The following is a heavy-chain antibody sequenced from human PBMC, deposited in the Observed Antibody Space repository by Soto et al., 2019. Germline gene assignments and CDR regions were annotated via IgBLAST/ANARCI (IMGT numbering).Heavy chain of an antibody. D-gene: IGHD6-13*01. CDR3: ASYVNGIAAAGLGGYYGMDV. Sequence: QVQLVQSGAEVKKPGCSVKVSCKASGGTFSSYTISWVRQAPGQGLEWMGRIIPILGIANYAQKFQGRVTITADKSTSTAYMELSSLRSEDTAVYYRASYVNGIAAAGLGGYYGMDVWGQGTTVTVSS. V-gene: IGHV1-69*02. CDR2: IIPILGIA. CDR1: GGTFSSYT. J-gene: IGHJ6*02.